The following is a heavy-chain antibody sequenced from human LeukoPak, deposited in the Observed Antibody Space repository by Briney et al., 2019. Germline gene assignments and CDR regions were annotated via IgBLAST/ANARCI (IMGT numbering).Heavy chain of an antibody. V-gene: IGHV1-69*13. Sequence: SVKVSCKASGYTFTSYAISWVRQAPGQGLEWMGGIIPIFGTANYAQKFQGRVTITADESTSTAYMELSSLRSEDTAVYYCAQGEGGSYYLDYFDYWGQGTLVTVSS. CDR2: IIPIFGTA. J-gene: IGHJ4*02. CDR3: AQGEGGSYYLDYFDY. CDR1: GYTFTSYA. D-gene: IGHD1-26*01.